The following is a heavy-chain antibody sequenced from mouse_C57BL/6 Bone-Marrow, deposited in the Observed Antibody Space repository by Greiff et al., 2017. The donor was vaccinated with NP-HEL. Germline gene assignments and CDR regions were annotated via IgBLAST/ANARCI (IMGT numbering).Heavy chain of an antibody. Sequence: DVKLVESGAELVKPGASVKLSCTASGFNIKDYYMHWVKQRTEQGLEWIGRIDPEDGETKYAPKFQGKATITADTSSNTAYLQLSSLTSEDTAVYYCARQSTMITKAWFAYWGQGTLVTVSA. CDR2: IDPEDGET. CDR1: GFNIKDYY. V-gene: IGHV14-2*01. D-gene: IGHD2-4*01. J-gene: IGHJ3*01. CDR3: ARQSTMITKAWFAY.